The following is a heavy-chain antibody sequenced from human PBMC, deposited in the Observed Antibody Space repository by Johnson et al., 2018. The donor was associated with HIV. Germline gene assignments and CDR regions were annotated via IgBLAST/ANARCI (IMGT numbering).Heavy chain of an antibody. CDR3: ARLPSGYNRDTFNI. Sequence: QVQLMESGGGVVQPGRSLRLSCAASAFTFSTYGMHWVRQAPGKGLEWMAFISYNEGKKYYADSVKGRFTISRDNSKNILYLQMNSLRAEDTATYYCARLPSGYNRDTFNIWGQGTMLTVSS. J-gene: IGHJ3*02. CDR2: ISYNEGKK. V-gene: IGHV3-30*19. D-gene: IGHD5-18*01. CDR1: AFTFSTYG.